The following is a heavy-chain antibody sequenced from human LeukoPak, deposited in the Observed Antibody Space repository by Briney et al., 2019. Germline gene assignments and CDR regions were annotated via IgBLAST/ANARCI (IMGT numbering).Heavy chain of an antibody. CDR3: ARGGTMVRGVIKGVYYYYYYMDV. D-gene: IGHD3-10*01. Sequence: ASVKVSCKASGGTFSSYAISWVRQAPGQGLEWMGGIIPIFGTANYAQKFQGRVTITADKSTSTAYMELSSLRSEDTAVYYCARGGTMVRGVIKGVYYYYYYMDVWGKGTTVTVSS. CDR1: GGTFSSYA. J-gene: IGHJ6*03. CDR2: IIPIFGTA. V-gene: IGHV1-69*06.